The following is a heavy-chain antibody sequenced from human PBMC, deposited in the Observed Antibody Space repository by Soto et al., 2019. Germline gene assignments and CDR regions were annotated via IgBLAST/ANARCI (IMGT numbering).Heavy chain of an antibody. CDR3: AREDYSNFDY. D-gene: IGHD4-4*01. J-gene: IGHJ4*02. CDR1: GFTFSSSW. Sequence: EVQLVESGGGLVQPGGSLRLSCVVSGFTFSSSWMHWVRQGPGKGLVWVSRMNPDGSAINYADSVKGRFTTSRDNAKNILYLQMNSLRAEDTAVYYCAREDYSNFDYWGQGTLVTVSS. V-gene: IGHV3-74*01. CDR2: MNPDGSAI.